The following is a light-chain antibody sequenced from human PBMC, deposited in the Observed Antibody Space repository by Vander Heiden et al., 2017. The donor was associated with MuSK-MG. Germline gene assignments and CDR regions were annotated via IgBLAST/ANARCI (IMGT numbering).Light chain of an antibody. CDR2: DAS. J-gene: IGKJ1*01. CDR1: QSISSW. CDR3: QQDNSYPWT. Sequence: DIQMTQSPSTLSASVGDRVTITCRASQSISSWLAWYQQKPGKAPKLLIYDASSLESGVPSRFSGSGSGTEFTLTISSLQPDDFATYYCQQDNSYPWTFGRGTKVEIK. V-gene: IGKV1-5*01.